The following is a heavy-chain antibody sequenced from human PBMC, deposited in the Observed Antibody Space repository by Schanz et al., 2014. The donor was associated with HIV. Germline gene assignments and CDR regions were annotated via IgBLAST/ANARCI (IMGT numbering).Heavy chain of an antibody. CDR1: GFTFSNHD. CDR2: ITTTGDT. Sequence: EEHLVESGGGLARPGGSLRLSCLASGFTFSNHDMHWVRQETGKGLEWVSSITTTGDTFYPGSVKGRFTISREDAKSSLYLQMSNLRAGDTAVYYCARARVDVGWLLRRNLWYFDLWGRGTLVSVSS. D-gene: IGHD2-15*01. CDR3: ARARVDVGWLLRRNLWYFDL. J-gene: IGHJ2*01. V-gene: IGHV3-13*01.